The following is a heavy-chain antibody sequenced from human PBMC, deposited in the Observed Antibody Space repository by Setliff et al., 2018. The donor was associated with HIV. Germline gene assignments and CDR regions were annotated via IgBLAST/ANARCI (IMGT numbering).Heavy chain of an antibody. CDR1: NGSFSGYF. D-gene: IGHD2-2*01. Sequence: PSETLSLTCTVSNGSFSGYFWHWIRQAPGRGPEWIGAVNHGGETNYNPSLESRATISADTSKRQFALALSSVTAADTAVCYCARDGPDCSSTKCYAQDYYYYGMDVWGQGTTVTVSS. J-gene: IGHJ6*02. CDR2: VNHGGET. CDR3: ARDGPDCSSTKCYAQDYYYYGMDV. V-gene: IGHV4-34*01.